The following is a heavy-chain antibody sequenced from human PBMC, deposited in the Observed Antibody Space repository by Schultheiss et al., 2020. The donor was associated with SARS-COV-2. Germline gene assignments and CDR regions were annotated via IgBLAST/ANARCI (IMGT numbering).Heavy chain of an antibody. CDR1: GGSISSYYW. Sequence: QTLSLTCTVSGGSISSYYWSWIRQPPGKALEWLALIYWDDDKRYSPSLKSRLTITKDTSKNQVVLTMTNMDPVDTATYYCAHRQGSSFDYWGQGTLVTVSS. V-gene: IGHV2-5*08. CDR3: AHRQGSSFDY. D-gene: IGHD6-6*01. J-gene: IGHJ4*02. CDR2: IYWDDDK.